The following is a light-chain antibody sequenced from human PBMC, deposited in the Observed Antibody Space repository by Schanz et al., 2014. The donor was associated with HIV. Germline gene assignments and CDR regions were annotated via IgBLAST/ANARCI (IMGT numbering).Light chain of an antibody. V-gene: IGLV2-11*01. CDR1: SSDVGAYNS. J-gene: IGLJ3*02. CDR3: CSYAGDYWV. Sequence: QSALTQPASVSGSPGQSITISCTGTSSDVGAYNSVSWYQQHPGKAPKLMVYDVNKRPSGVPDRFSGSKSGNTASLTISGLQAEDEADYYCCSYAGDYWVFGGGTKLTVL. CDR2: DVN.